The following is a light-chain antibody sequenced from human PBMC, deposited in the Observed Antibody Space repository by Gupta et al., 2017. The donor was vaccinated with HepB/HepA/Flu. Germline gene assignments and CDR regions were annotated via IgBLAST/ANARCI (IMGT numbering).Light chain of an antibody. Sequence: DIQMTQSPSSLSASVGDRVTITCRASQSISSYLNWYQQKPGKAPKLLIYAASSLQSGVPSRFSGSGSVTDFTLTISRLQPEDFATYYCLQSDSTPLSFGGGTKLEIK. CDR1: QSISSY. CDR2: AAS. J-gene: IGKJ4*01. V-gene: IGKV1-39*01. CDR3: LQSDSTPLS.